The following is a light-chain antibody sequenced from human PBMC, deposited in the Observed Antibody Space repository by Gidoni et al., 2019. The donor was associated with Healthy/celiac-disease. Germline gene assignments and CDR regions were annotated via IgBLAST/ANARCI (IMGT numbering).Light chain of an antibody. CDR2: KAS. CDR3: QQYNRYSGT. V-gene: IGKV1-5*03. Sequence: DIQMNQSPSTLSASVGDRVTITCRASQSISSWLAWYQQKPGKAPKLLIYKASSLESGVPSRFSGSGSGTEFTLTISSLQPDDFATYYCQQYNRYSGTFGQGTKVESK. J-gene: IGKJ1*01. CDR1: QSISSW.